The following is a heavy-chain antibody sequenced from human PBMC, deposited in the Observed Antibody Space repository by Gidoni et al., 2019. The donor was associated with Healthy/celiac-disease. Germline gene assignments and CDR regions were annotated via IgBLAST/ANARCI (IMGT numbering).Heavy chain of an antibody. CDR3: AKDSSSFYYFDY. Sequence: QVQLVESGGGVVKPERSLRLSCAASGFTFSSYDMHWVSQAPGKGLEWVAVISYDGSNKYYADSVKGRFTISRDNSKNTLYLQMNSLRAEDTAVYYCAKDSSSFYYFDYWGQGTLVTVSS. J-gene: IGHJ4*02. CDR2: ISYDGSNK. D-gene: IGHD6-13*01. CDR1: GFTFSSYD. V-gene: IGHV3-30*18.